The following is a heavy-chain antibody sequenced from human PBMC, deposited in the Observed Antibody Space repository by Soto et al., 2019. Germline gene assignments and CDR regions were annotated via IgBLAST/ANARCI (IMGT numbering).Heavy chain of an antibody. Sequence: ASVKVSCKASGYTFTSYDINWVRQATGQGLEWMGWMNPNSGNTGYAQKFQGRVTMTRKTSISTAYMEMRSLRSEDTAVYYCARVLGATPLGITGPLWGQGTLVTVYS. J-gene: IGHJ4*02. D-gene: IGHD1-20*01. CDR1: GYTFTSYD. V-gene: IGHV1-8*01. CDR3: ARVLGATPLGITGPL. CDR2: MNPNSGNT.